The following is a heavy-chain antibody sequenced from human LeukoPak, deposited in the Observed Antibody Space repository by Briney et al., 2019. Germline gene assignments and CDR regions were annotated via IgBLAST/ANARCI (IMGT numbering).Heavy chain of an antibody. CDR1: GYTFTSYG. V-gene: IGHV1-8*02. CDR2: MNPNSGNT. CDR3: ARGNPGPSRFRYFDWTKGRHYYYYYYMDV. Sequence: ASVKVSCKASGYTFTSYGISWVRQAPGQGLEWMGWMNPNSGNTGYAQKFQGRVTMTRNTSISTAYMELGSLRSGDTAVYYCARGNPGPSRFRYFDWTKGRHYYYYYYMDVWGKGTTVTISS. J-gene: IGHJ6*03. D-gene: IGHD3-9*01.